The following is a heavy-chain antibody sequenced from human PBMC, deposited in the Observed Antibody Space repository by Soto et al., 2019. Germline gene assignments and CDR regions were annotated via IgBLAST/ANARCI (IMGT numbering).Heavy chain of an antibody. D-gene: IGHD3-3*01. CDR3: ARAATIDYDFWSGYYTGIYYYGMDV. CDR2: IYYSGST. Sequence: PSETLSLTCTVSGDSISSNSYYWSWIRQPPGKGLEFIGYIYYSGSTNYNPSLKSRVTISLDTSKNQFTLRLSSVTAADTAVYYCARAATIDYDFWSGYYTGIYYYGMDVWGQGTTVTVSS. J-gene: IGHJ6*02. CDR1: GDSISSNSYY. V-gene: IGHV4-61*05.